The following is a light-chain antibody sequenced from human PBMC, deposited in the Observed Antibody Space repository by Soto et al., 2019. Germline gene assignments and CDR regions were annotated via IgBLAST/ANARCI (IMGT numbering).Light chain of an antibody. CDR3: QQRSAWPWT. J-gene: IGKJ1*01. Sequence: EIVLTQSPAALSLSPGDRATLSCRASHSVGSLLAWYQQKPGQAPRLLMYFASNRATGIPPRFSGSGSGTDFTLTIDSLEPEDFAVYYCQQRSAWPWTFGQGTKVDIK. CDR2: FAS. CDR1: HSVGSL. V-gene: IGKV3-11*01.